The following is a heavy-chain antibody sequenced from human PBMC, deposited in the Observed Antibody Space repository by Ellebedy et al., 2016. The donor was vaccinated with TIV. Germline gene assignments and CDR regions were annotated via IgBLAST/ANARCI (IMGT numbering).Heavy chain of an antibody. CDR2: IYYTGTT. V-gene: IGHV4-61*08. Sequence: SGPTLVKPTQTLTLTCTFSGFSLSTSGVGVGWIRQPPGKGLEWVGYIYYTGTTKNNPSLKSRVTISVDPSKNQFSPKLSSVTAADTAVYYCAREPYDILTGRGSNFDSWGQGTLVTVSS. CDR3: AREPYDILTGRGSNFDS. J-gene: IGHJ4*02. CDR1: GFSLSTSGVG. D-gene: IGHD3-9*01.